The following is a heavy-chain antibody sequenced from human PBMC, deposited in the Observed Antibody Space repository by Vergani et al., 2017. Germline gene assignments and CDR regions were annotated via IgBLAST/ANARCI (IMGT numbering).Heavy chain of an antibody. CDR2: IWYDGSNK. CDR1: GFTFSSYG. CDR3: AREGSIAGAGTSGWFDP. J-gene: IGHJ5*02. V-gene: IGHV3-33*01. Sequence: VQLVESGGGVVQPGRSLRLSCAASGFTFSSYGMHWVRQAPGKGLEWVAVIWYDGSNKYYADSVKGRFTISRDNSKNTLYLQMNSLRAEDTAVYYCAREGSIAGAGTSGWFDPWSQGSLVTVSS. D-gene: IGHD6-13*01.